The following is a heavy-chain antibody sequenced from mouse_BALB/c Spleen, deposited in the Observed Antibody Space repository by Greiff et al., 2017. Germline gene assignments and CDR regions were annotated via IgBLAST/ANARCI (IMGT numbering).Heavy chain of an antibody. CDR3: ARQGYRYDVPRAMDY. J-gene: IGHJ4*01. D-gene: IGHD2-14*01. Sequence: EVQGVESGPELVKPGASMKISCKASGYSFTGYTMNWVKQSHGKNLEWIGLINPYNGGTSYNQKFKGKATLTVDKSSSTAYMELLSLTSEDSAVYYCARQGYRYDVPRAMDYWGQGTSVTVSS. CDR1: GYSFTGYT. V-gene: IGHV1-18*01. CDR2: INPYNGGT.